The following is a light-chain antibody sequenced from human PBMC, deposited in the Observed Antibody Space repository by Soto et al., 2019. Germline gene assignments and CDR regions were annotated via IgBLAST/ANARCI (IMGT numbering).Light chain of an antibody. CDR3: VVYLGSGIWV. J-gene: IGLJ3*02. Sequence: QTVVTQEPSFSVSPGGTVTLTCGLSSGSVSTSYYPSWYQQTPGQAPRTLIYNTNTRSSGVPDRFSGSILGNKAALTITGAQADDESDYYCVVYLGSGIWVFGGGTQLTAL. CDR2: NTN. CDR1: SGSVSTSYY. V-gene: IGLV8-61*01.